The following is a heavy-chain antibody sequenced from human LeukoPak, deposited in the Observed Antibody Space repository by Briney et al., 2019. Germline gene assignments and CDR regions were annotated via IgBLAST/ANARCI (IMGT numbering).Heavy chain of an antibody. Sequence: GRSLRLSCAASGFTFSSYGMHWVRQAPGKGLEWVAVISYDGSNKYYADSVKGRITISRDNSKNTLYLQMNSLRAEDTAVYYCAKDLDGYSFDYWGQGTLVTVSS. CDR1: GFTFSSYG. CDR3: AKDLDGYSFDY. V-gene: IGHV3-30*18. J-gene: IGHJ4*02. CDR2: ISYDGSNK. D-gene: IGHD5-24*01.